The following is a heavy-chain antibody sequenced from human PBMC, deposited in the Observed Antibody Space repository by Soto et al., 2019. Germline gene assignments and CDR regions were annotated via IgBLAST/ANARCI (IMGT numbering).Heavy chain of an antibody. J-gene: IGHJ6*04. CDR1: GFSFSNFA. V-gene: IGHV3-23*01. CDR3: AKDISSSTYYVDV. D-gene: IGHD3-16*01. CDR2: ITGSTGTT. Sequence: GGSLRLSCAASGFSFSNFAMSWVRHAPGKGLEWVSEITGSTGTTYYADSVKGRFIISRDNSKNELYLQMNNLRADDTAVYYCAKDISSSTYYVDVWGNGTTVTVSS.